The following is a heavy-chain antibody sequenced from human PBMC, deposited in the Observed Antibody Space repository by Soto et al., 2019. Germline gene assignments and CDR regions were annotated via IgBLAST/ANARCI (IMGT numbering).Heavy chain of an antibody. CDR2: ISWNSGSI. D-gene: IGHD6-19*01. CDR1: GFTFDDYA. Sequence: PGGSLRLSCAASGFTFDDYAMRWVRQAPGKGLEWVSGISWNSGSIGYADSVKGRFTISRDNAKNSLYLQMNSLRAEDTALYYCASLAVAGPYYYYGMDVWGQGTTVTVSS. CDR3: ASLAVAGPYYYYGMDV. J-gene: IGHJ6*02. V-gene: IGHV3-9*01.